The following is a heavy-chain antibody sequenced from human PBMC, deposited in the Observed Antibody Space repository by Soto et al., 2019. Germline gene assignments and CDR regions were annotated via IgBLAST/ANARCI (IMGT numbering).Heavy chain of an antibody. J-gene: IGHJ4*02. D-gene: IGHD1-26*01. V-gene: IGHV3-33*06. CDR2: VWYEGSNK. Sequence: QVQLVESGGGVVQAGRSLRLSCAASGFTFSNYGMHWVRQAPGRGLDWLAAVWYEGSNKYYADSVEGRFTISRDNSKNTLYLQMNGLRAEDPAVYYCAKDTGSTAYLIDYWGQGTLVTVSS. CDR1: GFTFSNYG. CDR3: AKDTGSTAYLIDY.